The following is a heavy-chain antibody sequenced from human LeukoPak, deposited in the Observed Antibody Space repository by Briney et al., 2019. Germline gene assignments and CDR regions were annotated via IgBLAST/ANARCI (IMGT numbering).Heavy chain of an antibody. V-gene: IGHV3-13*01. CDR3: ARVAKERVGGVYYFDY. J-gene: IGHJ4*02. Sequence: GGSLRLSCAASGFTFSDYDVHWVRQATGKGLEWVSAIGTAGDTYYTGSVKGRFTISRDNAKNSLYLQMNSLRAGDTAVYYCARVAKERVGGVYYFDYWGQGTLVTVSS. D-gene: IGHD1-1*01. CDR1: GFTFSDYD. CDR2: IGTAGDT.